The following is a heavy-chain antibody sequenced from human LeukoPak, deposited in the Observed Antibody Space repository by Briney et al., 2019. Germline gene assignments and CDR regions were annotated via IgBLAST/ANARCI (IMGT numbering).Heavy chain of an antibody. CDR2: ISGGGGST. Sequence: GGSLRLSCAAPGFTFNSYAMSWVRQAPGKGLEWVSAISGGGGSTYHADSVKGRFTISRDNSKNTLYLQMNSLRAEDTAVYYCAKDRGYYYDSSGYYYFDYWGQGTLVTVSS. CDR3: AKDRGYYYDSSGYYYFDY. J-gene: IGHJ4*02. V-gene: IGHV3-23*01. CDR1: GFTFNSYA. D-gene: IGHD3-22*01.